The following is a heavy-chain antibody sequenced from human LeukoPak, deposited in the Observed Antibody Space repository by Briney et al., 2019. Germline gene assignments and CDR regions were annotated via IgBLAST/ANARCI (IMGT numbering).Heavy chain of an antibody. CDR1: GYTFSTYG. CDR3: ARVGRDCSDINCYWADWFDP. J-gene: IGHJ5*02. Sequence: ASVKVSCKASGYTFSTYGITWVREAPGQGPEWLGWISVSTGSTHYTQAVQGRVTMTPDTSTATAYMELRSLRSDDTAIYYCARVGRDCSDINCYWADWFDPWGQGTLVIVSS. D-gene: IGHD2-2*01. V-gene: IGHV1-18*01. CDR2: ISVSTGST.